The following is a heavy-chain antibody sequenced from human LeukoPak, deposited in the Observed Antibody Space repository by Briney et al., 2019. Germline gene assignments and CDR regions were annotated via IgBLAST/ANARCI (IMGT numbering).Heavy chain of an antibody. CDR3: AKDKWMDYYYGMDV. Sequence: GRSLRLSCAASGFTFDDYAMHWVRQAPGKGLEWVSGISWNSGSIGYADSVKGRFTISRDNAKNSLYLQMNSLRAEDTDLYYCAKDKWMDYYYGMDVWGQGTTVTVSS. D-gene: IGHD6-19*01. V-gene: IGHV3-9*01. J-gene: IGHJ6*02. CDR2: ISWNSGSI. CDR1: GFTFDDYA.